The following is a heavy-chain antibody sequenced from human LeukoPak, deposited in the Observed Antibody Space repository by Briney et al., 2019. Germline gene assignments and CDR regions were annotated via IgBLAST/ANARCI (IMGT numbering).Heavy chain of an antibody. CDR2: IYSGGST. CDR3: AREVLGYCANGVCYRTWGGRAFDI. J-gene: IGHJ3*02. V-gene: IGHV3-53*01. D-gene: IGHD2-8*01. CDR1: GFTVSSNY. Sequence: GGSLRLSCAASGFTVSSNYMSWGRQAPGKGLEWVSVIYSGGSTYYADSVKGRFTISRDNSKNTLYLQMNSLRAEDTAVYYCAREVLGYCANGVCYRTWGGRAFDIWGQGTMVTVSS.